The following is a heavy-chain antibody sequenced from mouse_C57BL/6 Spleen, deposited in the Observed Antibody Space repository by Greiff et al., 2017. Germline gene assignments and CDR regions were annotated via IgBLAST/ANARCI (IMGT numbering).Heavy chain of an antibody. J-gene: IGHJ2*01. CDR3: AREGAYYGYDDGDYFDY. V-gene: IGHV1-81*01. D-gene: IGHD2-9*01. CDR1: GYTFTSYG. CDR2: IYPRSGNT. Sequence: QVQLQQSGAELARPGASVKLSCKASGYTFTSYGISWVKQRTGQGLEWIGEIYPRSGNTYYIEKFTGKATLTADKSSSTAYMELRSLTSENSAVYFCAREGAYYGYDDGDYFDYWGQGTTLTVSS.